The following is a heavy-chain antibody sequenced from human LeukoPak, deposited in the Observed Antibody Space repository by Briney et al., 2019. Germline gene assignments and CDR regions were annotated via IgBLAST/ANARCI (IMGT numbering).Heavy chain of an antibody. V-gene: IGHV3-23*01. CDR1: GFTFGSYA. D-gene: IGHD3-22*01. CDR2: ISGSGSST. CDR3: AKVRYDSSGYQSPYFDY. J-gene: IGHJ4*02. Sequence: GGSLRLSCAASGFTFGSYAMSWVRPAPRKGLEWVSVISGSGSSTYYADSVKGRFTISRDNAKNTLYLQMNSLRAEDTAVYYCAKVRYDSSGYQSPYFDYWGQGTLVTVSS.